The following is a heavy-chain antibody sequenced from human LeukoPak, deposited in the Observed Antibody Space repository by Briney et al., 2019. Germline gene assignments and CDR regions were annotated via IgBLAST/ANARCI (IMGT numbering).Heavy chain of an antibody. Sequence: GRSLRLSCAASGFTFRSYGMHWVRQAPGKGLEWVAVIWYDGSNKYYADPVKGRFTISRDNSKNTLYLQMNSLRAEDTAVYYCARELTSMDVWGQGTTVTVSS. CDR2: IWYDGSNK. D-gene: IGHD2-2*01. V-gene: IGHV3-33*01. J-gene: IGHJ6*02. CDR3: ARELTSMDV. CDR1: GFTFRSYG.